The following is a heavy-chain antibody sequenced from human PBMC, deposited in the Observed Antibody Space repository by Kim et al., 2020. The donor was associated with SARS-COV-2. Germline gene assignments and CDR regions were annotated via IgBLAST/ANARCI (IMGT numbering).Heavy chain of an antibody. CDR2: IIPIFGIA. CDR1: GGTFSSYA. J-gene: IGHJ6*02. V-gene: IGHV1-69*13. D-gene: IGHD2-21*02. Sequence: SVKVSCKASGGTFSSYAISWVRQAPGQGLEWMGGIIPIFGIANYAQKFQGRVTITADESTSTAYMELSSLRSEDTAVYYCARSPDCGSDCYSGCMDVWGQGTTVTVSS. CDR3: ARSPDCGSDCYSGCMDV.